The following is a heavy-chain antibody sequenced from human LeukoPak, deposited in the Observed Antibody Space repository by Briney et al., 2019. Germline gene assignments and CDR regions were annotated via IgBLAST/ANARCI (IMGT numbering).Heavy chain of an antibody. CDR2: ISASGSAT. V-gene: IGHV3-23*01. Sequence: PGGSLRLSCAASGFIFSNYGMNWVRQAPGKGLEWVAAISASGSATSYADSVRGRFTISRDNSKSTTYLQMNSLRDDDTAVYYCVRDWSYAFDLWGQGTMVTVSS. J-gene: IGHJ3*01. CDR1: GFIFSNYG. CDR3: VRDWSYAFDL.